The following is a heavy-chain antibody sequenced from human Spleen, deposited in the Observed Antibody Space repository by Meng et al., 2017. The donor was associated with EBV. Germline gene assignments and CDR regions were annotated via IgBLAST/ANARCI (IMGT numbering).Heavy chain of an antibody. J-gene: IGHJ4*02. CDR1: GSAFSRYT. V-gene: IGHV3-21*01. CDR3: VGRDSSGYHT. Sequence: EVQLVESGGXXXXXGXYRXLSCAASGSAFSRYTMNWVRQAPGKGLEWVSSISTTSSCIHYADSVKGRFTISRDNAKNSLYLQMNSLRAEDTAVYYCVGRDSSGYHTWGQGTLGTVSS. D-gene: IGHD3-22*01. CDR2: ISTTSSCI.